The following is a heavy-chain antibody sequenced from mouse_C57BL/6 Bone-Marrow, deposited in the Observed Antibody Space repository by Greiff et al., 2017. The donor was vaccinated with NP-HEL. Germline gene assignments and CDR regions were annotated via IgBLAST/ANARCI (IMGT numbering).Heavy chain of an antibody. J-gene: IGHJ2*01. V-gene: IGHV7-3*01. CDR2: IRNKANGYTT. D-gene: IGHD1-1*01. Sequence: EVQLVESGGGLVQPGGSLSLSCAASGFTFTDYYMSWVRQPPGKALEWLGFIRNKANGYTTEYSASVKGRFTISRDNSQSILYLQMNALRAEDSATYYWARYPDYYGTLYFDYWGQGTTLTVSS. CDR3: ARYPDYYGTLYFDY. CDR1: GFTFTDYY.